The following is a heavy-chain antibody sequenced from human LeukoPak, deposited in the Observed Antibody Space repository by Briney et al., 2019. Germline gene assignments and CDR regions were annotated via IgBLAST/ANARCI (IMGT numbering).Heavy chain of an antibody. CDR3: ARERIQSLYCSGSYSSWFDP. CDR1: GVSISSGGYY. CDR2: IYHSGST. D-gene: IGHD3-10*01. J-gene: IGHJ5*02. Sequence: SETLSLTCAVSGVSISSGGYYWSWIRQPPGKGLEWIGYIYHSGSTYYNPSLKSRVTISVDRSKNQFSLKLSSVTAADTTVYYCARERIQSLYCSGSYSSWFDPWGQGTLVTVSS. V-gene: IGHV4-30-2*01.